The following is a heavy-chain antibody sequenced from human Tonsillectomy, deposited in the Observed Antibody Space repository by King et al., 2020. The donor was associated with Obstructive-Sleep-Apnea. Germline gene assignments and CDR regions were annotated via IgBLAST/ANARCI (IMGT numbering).Heavy chain of an antibody. CDR3: TTGGSAYIDWFAP. Sequence: FQLVQSGAEVKKPGESLKISCRGSGYSFTNYWIGWVRQMPGKGLEWMGIIYPGDSDTRYSPSFQGQVTISADKSISTAYLQWSSLKASDTAMYFCTTGGSAYIDWFAPWGQGTLVTVSS. CDR2: IYPGDSDT. CDR1: GYSFTNYW. V-gene: IGHV5-51*01. D-gene: IGHD5-12*01. J-gene: IGHJ5*02.